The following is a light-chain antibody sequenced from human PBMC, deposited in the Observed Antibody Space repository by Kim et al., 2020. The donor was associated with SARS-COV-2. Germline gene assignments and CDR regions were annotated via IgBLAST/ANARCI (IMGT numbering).Light chain of an antibody. CDR3: SSYAINGAYV. Sequence: GPSNTISCTVTGTDVGGHNAVSWYQQHPGKVPKLIIYDVSQRPSGISDRFSASKSGNTASLTISGLQTDDEADYYCSSYAINGAYVFGTGTKVTVL. J-gene: IGLJ1*01. V-gene: IGLV2-14*03. CDR2: DVS. CDR1: GTDVGGHNA.